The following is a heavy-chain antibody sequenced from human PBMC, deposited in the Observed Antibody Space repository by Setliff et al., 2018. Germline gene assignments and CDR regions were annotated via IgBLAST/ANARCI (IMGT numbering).Heavy chain of an antibody. CDR1: GGSISSGGYY. Sequence: PSETLSLTCTVSGGSISSGGYYWSWIRQHPGKGLEWIGYIYYSGSTSYYNPSLKSRVTISVDTSKNQFSLKLSSVTAADTAVYYCARGSFPYDNSGFDYWGQGTLVTV. J-gene: IGHJ4*02. D-gene: IGHD3-22*01. V-gene: IGHV4-31*03. CDR2: IYYSGSTS. CDR3: ARGSFPYDNSGFDY.